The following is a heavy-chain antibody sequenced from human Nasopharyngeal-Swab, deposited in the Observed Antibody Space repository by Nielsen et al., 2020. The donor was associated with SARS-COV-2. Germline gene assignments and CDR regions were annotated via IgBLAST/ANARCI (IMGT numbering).Heavy chain of an antibody. CDR3: ARVETVLRFLEWQYGGHGMDV. V-gene: IGHV1-18*01. D-gene: IGHD3-3*01. J-gene: IGHJ6*02. CDR1: GYTFTSYG. Sequence: ASVKVSFKASGYTFTSYGISWVRQAPGQGLEWMGWISAYNGNTNYAQKLQGRVTMTTDTSTSTAYMELRSLRSDDTAVYYCARVETVLRFLEWQYGGHGMDVWGQGTTVTVSS. CDR2: ISAYNGNT.